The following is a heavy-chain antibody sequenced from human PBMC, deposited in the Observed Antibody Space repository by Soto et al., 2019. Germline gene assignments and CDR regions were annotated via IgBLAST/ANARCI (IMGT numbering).Heavy chain of an antibody. V-gene: IGHV3-23*01. Sequence: GGSLRLSCAASGFTFSSYAMSWVRQAPGKGLEWVSAISGSGGSTYYADSVKGRFTISRDNSKNTLYLQMNSLRAEDTAVYYCPKGQYEGIVATFSFDYCGQGTLVTVSS. D-gene: IGHD5-12*01. J-gene: IGHJ4*02. CDR1: GFTFSSYA. CDR3: PKGQYEGIVATFSFDY. CDR2: ISGSGGST.